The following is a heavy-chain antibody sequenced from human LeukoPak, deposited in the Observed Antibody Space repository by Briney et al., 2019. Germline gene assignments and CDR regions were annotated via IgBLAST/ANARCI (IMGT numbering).Heavy chain of an antibody. CDR3: ARSDWFDR. Sequence: PGGPLTLSCTGSGVTFSNYSIHWVRHPPRKGLVWVSRICSDDSSKTYADSVKGRFTISRDNAKNTLYLQMNSLRAEDTAVCYCARSDWFDRWGQGTLVTVSS. V-gene: IGHV3-74*01. J-gene: IGHJ5*02. CDR2: ICSDDSSK. CDR1: GVTFSNYS.